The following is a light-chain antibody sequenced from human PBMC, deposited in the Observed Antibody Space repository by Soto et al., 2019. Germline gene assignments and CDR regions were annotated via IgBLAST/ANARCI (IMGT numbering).Light chain of an antibody. Sequence: EVVLTQSPGTLSLSPGERATLSCRASQSVSNNYLAWYQQKPGQSHKLLIFGSSDRATGIPDRFSGSGSGTGFTLTISSLETEDFAVYYGQQYGSSPPYTFGQGTKLEIK. CDR2: GSS. CDR1: QSVSNNY. J-gene: IGKJ2*01. V-gene: IGKV3-20*01. CDR3: QQYGSSPPYT.